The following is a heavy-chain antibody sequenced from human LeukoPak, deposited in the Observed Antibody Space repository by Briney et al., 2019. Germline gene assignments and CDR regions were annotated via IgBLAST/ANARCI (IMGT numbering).Heavy chain of an antibody. V-gene: IGHV3-21*01. J-gene: IGHJ5*02. D-gene: IGHD6-19*01. CDR1: GFTFSSYS. Sequence: GGSLRLSCAAAGFTFSSYSMNWVRQAPGKGLEWVSSISSSSTYIYYADSVKGRFTISRDNAKNSLYLQMNSLRAADTAVYYCARGYSSGWYPFGLYNWFDPWGQGTLVTVSS. CDR3: ARGYSSGWYPFGLYNWFDP. CDR2: ISSSSTYI.